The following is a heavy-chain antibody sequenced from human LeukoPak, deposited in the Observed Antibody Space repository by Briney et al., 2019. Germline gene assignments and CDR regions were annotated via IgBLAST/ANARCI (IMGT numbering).Heavy chain of an antibody. J-gene: IGHJ4*02. D-gene: IGHD5-24*01. CDR2: INHSGST. V-gene: IGHV4-34*01. CDR3: ARARWLQLRYYFDY. Sequence: PSETLSLTCAVYGGSISHYYWSWIRQSPGKGLECIGEINHSGSTNYNPSLKSRATISADTSKNQFSLNLSSVTAADTAVYYCARARWLQLRYYFDYWGQGTLVTVSS. CDR1: GGSISHYY.